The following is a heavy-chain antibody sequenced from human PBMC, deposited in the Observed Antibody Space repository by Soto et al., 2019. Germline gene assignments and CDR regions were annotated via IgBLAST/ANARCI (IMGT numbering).Heavy chain of an antibody. V-gene: IGHV1-18*01. CDR1: GYTFTSYG. CDR3: ARDLDAYVLDP. J-gene: IGHJ5*02. CDR2: ISAGNGNT. D-gene: IGHD2-2*01. Sequence: ASVKVSCKASGYTFTSYGISWVRQAPGQGLEWMGWISAGNGNTNYAQKLQGRVTITTDTSASTAYMELSSLRSEDTAVYFCARDLDAYVLDPWGQGTLVTVSS.